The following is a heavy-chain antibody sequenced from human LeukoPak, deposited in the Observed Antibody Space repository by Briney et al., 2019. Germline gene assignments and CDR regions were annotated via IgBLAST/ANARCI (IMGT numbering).Heavy chain of an antibody. CDR3: ASRPGYSYAFDQ. CDR1: EFSISDYY. V-gene: IGHV3-11*01. CDR2: ISSSGNNK. J-gene: IGHJ4*02. D-gene: IGHD5-18*01. Sequence: KSGGSLRLSCEGAEFSISDYYMNWIRQAPGKGLEWVSFISSSGNNKLYADSVRGRFTVSRDNANNSMHLEMSSLRADDTAVYYCASRPGYSYAFDQWGQGTLVTVSS.